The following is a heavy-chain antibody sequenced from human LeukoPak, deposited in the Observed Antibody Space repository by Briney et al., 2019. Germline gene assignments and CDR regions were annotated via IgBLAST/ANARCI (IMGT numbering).Heavy chain of an antibody. CDR3: AKDSHWILFDD. D-gene: IGHD2-2*03. V-gene: IGHV3-53*01. J-gene: IGHJ4*02. CDR1: GFTVSSNS. CDR2: IYSDNT. Sequence: GGSLRVSCTVSGFTVSSNSMSWVRQAPWKGLEWVSFIYSDNTHYSDSVKGRFTISRDNSKNTLYLQMNSLRDEDTAVYYCAKDSHWILFDDWGQGTLVTVSS.